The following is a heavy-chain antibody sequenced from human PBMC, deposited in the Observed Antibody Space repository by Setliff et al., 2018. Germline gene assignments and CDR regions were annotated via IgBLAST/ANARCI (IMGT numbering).Heavy chain of an antibody. V-gene: IGHV4-38-2*01. Sequence: PSETLSLTCAVSGYSISSGYYWGWIRQPAGKGLEWIGRIYTSGSTNYNPSLKSRVTISVDTSKNQFSLKPSSVTAADTAVYYCARTLLLSPYYFDYWGQGTLVTVSS. CDR1: GYSISSGYY. CDR3: ARTLLLSPYYFDY. J-gene: IGHJ4*02. D-gene: IGHD2-21*01. CDR2: IYTSGST.